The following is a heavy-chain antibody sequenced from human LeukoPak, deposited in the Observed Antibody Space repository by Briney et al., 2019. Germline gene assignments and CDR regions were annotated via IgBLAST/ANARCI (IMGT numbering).Heavy chain of an antibody. D-gene: IGHD2-2*01. Sequence: SVKVSCKASGGTFSSYTISWVRQAPGQGLEWMGRIIPILGIANYAQKFQGRVTITADKSTSTAYMELSSLRSEDTAVYYCARAGPYCSSTSCYAEIDYWGQGTLVTVSS. CDR1: GGTFSSYT. V-gene: IGHV1-69*02. J-gene: IGHJ4*02. CDR3: ARAGPYCSSTSCYAEIDY. CDR2: IIPILGIA.